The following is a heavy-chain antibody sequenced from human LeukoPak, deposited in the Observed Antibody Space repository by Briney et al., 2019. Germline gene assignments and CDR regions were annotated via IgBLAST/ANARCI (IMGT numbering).Heavy chain of an antibody. V-gene: IGHV3-11*01. CDR3: ARNSTRYFDWLMGYYFDY. J-gene: IGHJ4*02. CDR1: GFTFSDYY. D-gene: IGHD3-9*01. CDR2: ISSSGSTI. Sequence: GGSLRLSCAASGFTFSDYYMSWIRQAPGKGLEWVSHISSSGSTIYYADSVKGRFTISRDNAKNSLYLQMNSLRAEDTAVYYCARNSTRYFDWLMGYYFDYWGQGTLVTVSS.